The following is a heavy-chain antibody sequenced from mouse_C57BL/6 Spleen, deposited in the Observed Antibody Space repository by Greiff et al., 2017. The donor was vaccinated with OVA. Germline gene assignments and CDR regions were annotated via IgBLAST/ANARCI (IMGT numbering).Heavy chain of an antibody. J-gene: IGHJ2*01. CDR1: GFTFSDYY. D-gene: IGHD1-1*02. V-gene: IGHV5-16*01. CDR3: AREGVGLYFDY. CDR2: INYDGSST. Sequence: DVKLVESEGGLVQPGSSMKLSCTASGFTFSDYYMAWVRQVPEKGLEWVANINYDGSSTYYLDSLKSRFIISRDNAKNILYLQMSSLKSEDTATYYCAREGVGLYFDYWGQGTTLTVSS.